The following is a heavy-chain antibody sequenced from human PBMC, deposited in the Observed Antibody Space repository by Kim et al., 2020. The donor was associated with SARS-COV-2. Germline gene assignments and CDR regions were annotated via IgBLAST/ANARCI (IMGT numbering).Heavy chain of an antibody. V-gene: IGHV3-9*01. CDR3: AKGASSSWTDDAFDI. D-gene: IGHD6-13*01. Sequence: ESWKGRFTISRDKAKNSLYLQMNSLRAEDTALYYCAKGASSSWTDDAFDIWGQGTMVTVSS. J-gene: IGHJ3*02.